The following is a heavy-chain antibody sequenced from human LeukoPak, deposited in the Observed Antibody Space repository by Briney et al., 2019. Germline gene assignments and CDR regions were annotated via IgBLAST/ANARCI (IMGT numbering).Heavy chain of an antibody. V-gene: IGHV4-39*01. CDR2: IYYSGRP. CDR1: GVSISSSADY. J-gene: IGHJ3*02. Sequence: PSETLSLTCTVSGVSISSSADYWGWIRQPPGKGLEWIANIYYSGRPYYNPSLKSRVTISVDTSKNQFSLKLSSVTAADTAVYYCAIQYASGSYNIWGQGTTITVSS. CDR3: AIQYASGSYNI. D-gene: IGHD3-10*01.